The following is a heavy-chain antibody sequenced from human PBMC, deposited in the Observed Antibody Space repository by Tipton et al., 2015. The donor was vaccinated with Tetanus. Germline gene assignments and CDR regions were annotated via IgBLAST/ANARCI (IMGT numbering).Heavy chain of an antibody. D-gene: IGHD6-19*01. CDR2: VFHSGTT. CDR1: GGSISSSTYY. CDR3: ARWIAVTGTDFDF. J-gene: IGHJ4*02. Sequence: TLSLTCTVYGGSISSSTYYWGWLRQPPGKGLGWIGTVFHSGTTYYNPSLKSRVTISVDTSKNQFSLKLTSVTAADTAVYYCARWIAVTGTDFDFWGQGTLVTVSS. V-gene: IGHV4-39*01.